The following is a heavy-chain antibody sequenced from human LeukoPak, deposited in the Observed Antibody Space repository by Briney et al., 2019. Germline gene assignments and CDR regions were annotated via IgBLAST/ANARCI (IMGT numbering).Heavy chain of an antibody. J-gene: IGHJ4*02. CDR1: GGTFSSYA. V-gene: IGHV1-69*06. CDR3: ARDAYDSSSYFDY. CDR2: IIPIFGTA. D-gene: IGHD3-22*01. Sequence: ASVKVSCKASGGTFSSYAISWVRQAPGQGLEWMGGIIPIFGTANYAQKFQGRVTITADKSTSTAYMELSSLRSEDTAVYYCARDAYDSSSYFDYWGQGTLVTVSS.